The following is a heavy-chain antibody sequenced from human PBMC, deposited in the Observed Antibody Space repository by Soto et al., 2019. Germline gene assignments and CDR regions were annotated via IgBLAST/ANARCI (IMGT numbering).Heavy chain of an antibody. CDR2: IYFSGST. CDR3: AAYDSEGYFDY. Sequence: SETLSLTCTVSNGSITNFHWSWIRQPPGKGLEWIGYIYFSGSTNYNPSLKSRVTMSMDTSKNEFSLKLISVTAADTAAYYCAAYDSEGYFDYWGQGALVTVSS. J-gene: IGHJ4*02. CDR1: NGSITNFH. D-gene: IGHD3-9*01. V-gene: IGHV4-59*01.